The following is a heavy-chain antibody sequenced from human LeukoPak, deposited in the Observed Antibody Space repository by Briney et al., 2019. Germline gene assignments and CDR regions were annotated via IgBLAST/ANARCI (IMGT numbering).Heavy chain of an antibody. CDR3: ARDRTTPEGYFDY. J-gene: IGHJ4*02. Sequence: GSLRLSCAASGFTVSSNYMSWVRQAPGKGLEWVSVIYSGGSTYYADSVKGRFTISRDNSKNTLYLQMNSLSAEDTAVYYCARDRTTPEGYFDYWGQGTLVTVSS. V-gene: IGHV3-53*01. CDR2: IYSGGST. D-gene: IGHD4-17*01. CDR1: GFTVSSNY.